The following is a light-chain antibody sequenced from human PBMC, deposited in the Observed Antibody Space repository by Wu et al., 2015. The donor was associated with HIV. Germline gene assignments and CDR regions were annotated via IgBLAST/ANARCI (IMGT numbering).Light chain of an antibody. CDR2: GSS. CDR1: QSIANSY. V-gene: IGKV3-20*01. J-gene: IGKJ1*01. CDR3: QQYAYSMWA. Sequence: IVLTQSPGTLSLSPGERATLSCRASQSIANSYVAWYQQRPGQAPRLLISGSSTRATGIPDRFTASGSGTDFSLTISRLEPEDFAVYYCQQYAYSMWAFGQGTRVEIK.